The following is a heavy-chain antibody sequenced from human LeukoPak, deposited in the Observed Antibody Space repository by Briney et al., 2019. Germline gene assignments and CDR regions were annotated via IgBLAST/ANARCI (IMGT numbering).Heavy chain of an antibody. CDR1: VFTVSSNY. Sequence: PGGSLRLSCAASVFTVSSNYMSWVRQAPGKGLEWVSVIYSGGSTYYANSVKGRFTISRDNSKNTLYLQMNSLRVEDTAVYYCARVSENYYYYGMDVWGQGTTVTVSS. D-gene: IGHD5/OR15-5a*01. CDR3: ARVSENYYYYGMDV. J-gene: IGHJ6*02. V-gene: IGHV3-66*02. CDR2: IYSGGST.